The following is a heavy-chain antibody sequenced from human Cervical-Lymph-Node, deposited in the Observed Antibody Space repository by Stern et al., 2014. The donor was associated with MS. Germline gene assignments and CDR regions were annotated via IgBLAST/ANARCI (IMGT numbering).Heavy chain of an antibody. V-gene: IGHV4-59*01. CDR1: GASITSYY. Sequence: QVQLQESGPGLLRPSETLSLTCTVSGASITSYYWSWIRQPPGKGLEWIGYIYYSGTTNYNASLKGRVAISIDTSKTQFSLRLSSVAGADTAVYYCARATDLWGQGTLVTVSS. CDR2: IYYSGTT. CDR3: ARATDL. J-gene: IGHJ5*02.